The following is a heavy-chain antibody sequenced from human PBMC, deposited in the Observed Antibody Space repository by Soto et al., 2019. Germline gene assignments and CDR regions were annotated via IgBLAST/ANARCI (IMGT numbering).Heavy chain of an antibody. J-gene: IGHJ4*02. CDR1: GGTFSTYA. D-gene: IGHD5-18*01. CDR3: ASGIQLWLRRINNGYSG. V-gene: IGHV1-69*13. Sequence: SVKVSCKAPGGTFSTYAISWVRQAPGQGLEWMGGIIPMFGTANYAQRFQDRVTITADESTNTVYMELSSLRSEDTAVYFCASGIQLWLRRINNGYSGWGQGTLVTVPQ. CDR2: IIPMFGTA.